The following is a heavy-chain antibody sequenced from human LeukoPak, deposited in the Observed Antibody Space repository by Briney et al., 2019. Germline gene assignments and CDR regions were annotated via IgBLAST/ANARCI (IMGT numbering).Heavy chain of an antibody. CDR3: ASPVARLGYYYYGMDV. D-gene: IGHD5-12*01. Sequence: ASVKVSCKASGYTFTSYYMHWVRQAPGQGLEWTGIINPSGGSTGYAQKFQGRVTMTRDTSTSTVYMELSSLRSEDTAVYYCASPVARLGYYYYGMDVWGQGTTVTVSS. J-gene: IGHJ6*02. V-gene: IGHV1-46*01. CDR2: INPSGGST. CDR1: GYTFTSYY.